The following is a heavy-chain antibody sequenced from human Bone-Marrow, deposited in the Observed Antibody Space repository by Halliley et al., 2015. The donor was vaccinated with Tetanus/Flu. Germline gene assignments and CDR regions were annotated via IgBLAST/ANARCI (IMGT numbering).Heavy chain of an antibody. J-gene: IGHJ4*02. CDR3: ARRPAGNYFLDF. D-gene: IGHD3-10*01. V-gene: IGHV5-51*01. CDR2: IPPADPHT. Sequence: PELRGIIPPADPHTIYSPSFQGQVSMSADRSTNTVYLHLTSLKASDTAMYFCARRPAGNYFLDFWGQGTLVTVSS.